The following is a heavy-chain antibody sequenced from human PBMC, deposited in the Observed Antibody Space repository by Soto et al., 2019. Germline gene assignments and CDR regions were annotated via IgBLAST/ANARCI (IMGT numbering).Heavy chain of an antibody. CDR1: GFTFSSYW. J-gene: IGHJ4*02. D-gene: IGHD3-22*01. Sequence: PGGSLRLSXAASGFTFSSYWMHWVRQAPGKGLVWVSRINSDGSSTSYADSVKGRFTISRDNAKNTLYLQMNSLRAEDTAVYYCARARGNYYDSSGYYDLGYWGQGTLVTVSS. CDR3: ARARGNYYDSSGYYDLGY. CDR2: INSDGSST. V-gene: IGHV3-74*01.